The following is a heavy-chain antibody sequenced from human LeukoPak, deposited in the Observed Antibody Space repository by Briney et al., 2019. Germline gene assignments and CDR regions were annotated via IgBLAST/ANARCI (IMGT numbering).Heavy chain of an antibody. CDR3: PGGGDKYDY. D-gene: IGHD2-21*02. CDR1: GFTFTGQY. J-gene: IGHJ4*01. CDR2: IYPDSGGT. V-gene: IGHV1-2*02. Sequence: ASVKVSCKTSGFTFTGQYLHWVRQAPGQGLEWMGWIYPDSGGTNYAQKLQGRVTMTRDTSIDTAYLELSRLRSDDTAVYYGPGGGDKYDYWGQGTRVTVSS.